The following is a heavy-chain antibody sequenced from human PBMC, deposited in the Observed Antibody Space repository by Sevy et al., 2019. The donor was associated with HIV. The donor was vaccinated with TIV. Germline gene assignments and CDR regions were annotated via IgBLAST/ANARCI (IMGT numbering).Heavy chain of an antibody. CDR3: ARGGRLNNWFDP. CDR1: GFTFSSYW. CDR2: INSDGSST. D-gene: IGHD3-10*01. V-gene: IGHV3-74*01. J-gene: IGHJ5*02. Sequence: GGSLRLSCAASGFTFSSYWMHWVRQAPGKGLVWVSRINSDGSSTSYAASVKGRFTISRDNAKNTLYLQMNSLRAEDTAVYYCARGGRLNNWFDPWGQGTLVTVSS.